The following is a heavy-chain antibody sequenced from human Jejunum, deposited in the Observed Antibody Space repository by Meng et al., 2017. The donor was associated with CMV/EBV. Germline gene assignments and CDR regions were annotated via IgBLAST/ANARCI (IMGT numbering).Heavy chain of an antibody. CDR3: ARDEGTHGWFDP. V-gene: IGHV3-7*01. CDR2: INQDGSET. J-gene: IGHJ5*02. D-gene: IGHD3-10*01. Sequence: APGFTFSNYWMSGVRQAPGKGLEWVANINQDGSETYYVDSVKGRFTISRDNAKNSLYLQMNSLRAEDTAVYYCARDEGTHGWFDPWGQGTLVTVSS. CDR1: GFTFSNYW.